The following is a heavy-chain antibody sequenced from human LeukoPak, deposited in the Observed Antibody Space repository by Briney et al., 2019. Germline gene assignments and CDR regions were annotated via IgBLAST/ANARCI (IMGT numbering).Heavy chain of an antibody. Sequence: PGGSLRLSCAASGFTFSSYAMSWVRQAPGKGLEWVSSISGSGGATYYADSVKGRFTISRDDSKNTLYVQMNSLRAEDTAVYYCARLQRGYSSDYWGQGTLVTVSS. CDR1: GFTFSSYA. V-gene: IGHV3-23*01. CDR2: ISGSGGAT. D-gene: IGHD5-18*01. CDR3: ARLQRGYSSDY. J-gene: IGHJ4*02.